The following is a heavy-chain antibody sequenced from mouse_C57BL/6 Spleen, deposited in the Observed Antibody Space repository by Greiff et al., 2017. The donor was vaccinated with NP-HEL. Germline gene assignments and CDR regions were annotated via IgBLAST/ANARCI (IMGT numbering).Heavy chain of an antibody. CDR2: ISDGGSYT. CDR3: ARDGHYYGSSYYFDY. J-gene: IGHJ2*01. D-gene: IGHD1-1*01. CDR1: GFTFSSYA. V-gene: IGHV5-4*01. Sequence: EVQGVESGGGLVKPGGSLKLSCAASGFTFSSYAMSWVRQTPEKRLEWVATISDGGSYTYYPDNVKGRFTISRDNAKNNLYLQMSHLKSEDTAMYYCARDGHYYGSSYYFDYWGQGTTLTVSS.